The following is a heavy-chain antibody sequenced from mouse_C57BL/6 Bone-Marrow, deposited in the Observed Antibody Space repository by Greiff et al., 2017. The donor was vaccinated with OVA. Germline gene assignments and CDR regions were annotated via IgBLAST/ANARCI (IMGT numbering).Heavy chain of an antibody. CDR3: ARWVGSYGSRYGYAY. D-gene: IGHD1-1*01. Sequence: EVKLVESGGGLVQPGGSLKLSCAASGFTFSDYYMYWVRQTPEKRLEWVAYISNGGGSIYYPDTVKGRFTISRDNAKNTLYLQMSRLKSEDSAMYYCARWVGSYGSRYGYAYWGQGTLVTVAA. CDR2: ISNGGGSI. V-gene: IGHV5-12*01. J-gene: IGHJ3*01. CDR1: GFTFSDYY.